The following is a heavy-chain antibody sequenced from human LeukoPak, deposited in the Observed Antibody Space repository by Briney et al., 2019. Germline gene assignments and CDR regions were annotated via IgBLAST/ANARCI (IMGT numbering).Heavy chain of an antibody. CDR3: ARMSGRCGGDCLKAFDI. V-gene: IGHV1-8*03. CDR2: MNPNSGNT. J-gene: IGHJ3*02. CDR1: GYTFIGYY. D-gene: IGHD2-21*02. Sequence: ASVKVSCKASGYTFIGYYMHWVRQAPGQGLEWMGWMNPNSGNTGYAQKFQGRVTITRNTSISTAYMELSSLRSEDTAVYYCARMSGRCGGDCLKAFDIWGQGTMVTVSS.